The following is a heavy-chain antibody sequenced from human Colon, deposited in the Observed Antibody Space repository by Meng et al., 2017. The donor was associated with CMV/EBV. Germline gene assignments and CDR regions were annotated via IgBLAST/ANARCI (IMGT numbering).Heavy chain of an antibody. CDR2: ITTSGDFV. CDR1: GFSFSNYA. CDR3: AREPSNAAFDI. Sequence: GGSLRLSCEGSGFSFSNYAMNWVRQAPGKGLEWVSSITTSGDFVFYADSVRGRFVISRDNAKNSLYLQMNTLKAEETAVYYCAREPSNAAFDIWGQETMVTVSS. J-gene: IGHJ3*02. V-gene: IGHV3-21*06.